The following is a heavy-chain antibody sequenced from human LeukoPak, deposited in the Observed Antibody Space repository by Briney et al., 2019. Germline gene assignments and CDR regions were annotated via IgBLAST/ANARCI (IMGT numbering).Heavy chain of an antibody. J-gene: IGHJ5*02. V-gene: IGHV4-39*07. CDR1: GGSISSSSYY. Sequence: PSETLSLTCTVSGGSISSSSYYWGWIRQPPGKGLEWIGSIYYSGSTYYNPSLKSRVTISVDTSKNQFSLKLSSVTAADTAVYYCAGVWQQLVRGSTYNWFDPWGQGTLVTVSS. D-gene: IGHD6-13*01. CDR3: AGVWQQLVRGSTYNWFDP. CDR2: IYYSGST.